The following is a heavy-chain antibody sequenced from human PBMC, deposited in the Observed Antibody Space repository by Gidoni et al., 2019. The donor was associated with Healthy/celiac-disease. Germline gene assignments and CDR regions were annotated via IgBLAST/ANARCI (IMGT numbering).Heavy chain of an antibody. D-gene: IGHD4-4*01. CDR1: GGSISSYY. CDR2: IYYSGST. V-gene: IGHV4-59*01. CDR3: ASSTTVTIFGY. J-gene: IGHJ4*02. Sequence: QVQLQESGPGLVKPSEPLSLTCPVSGGSISSYYWSWIRQPPGKGLDWLGDIYYSGSTNYNPSLKSRVTISVDTSKNQFSLKLSSVTAADTAVYYCASSTTVTIFGYWGQGTLVTVSS.